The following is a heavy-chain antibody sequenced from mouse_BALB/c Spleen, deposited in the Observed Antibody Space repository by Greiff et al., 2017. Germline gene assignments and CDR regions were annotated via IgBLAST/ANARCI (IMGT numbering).Heavy chain of an antibody. V-gene: IGHV1S56*01. Sequence: QVQLKQSGPELVKPGASVRISCKASGYTFTSYYIHWVKQRPGQGLEWIGWIYPGNVNTKYNEKFKGKATLTADKSSSTAYMQLSSLTSEDSAVYFCARSPYGNYGAWFAYWGQGTLVTVSA. CDR2: IYPGNVNT. J-gene: IGHJ3*01. CDR3: ARSPYGNYGAWFAY. D-gene: IGHD2-1*01. CDR1: GYTFTSYY.